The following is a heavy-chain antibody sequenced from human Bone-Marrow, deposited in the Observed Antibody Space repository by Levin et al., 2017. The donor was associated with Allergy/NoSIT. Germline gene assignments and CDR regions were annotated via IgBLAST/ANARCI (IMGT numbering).Heavy chain of an antibody. CDR2: VDPSDSDT. D-gene: IGHD5-12*01. CDR3: ARAPTFSQFKRGYTGYPRGLLIDL. Sequence: KVSCEGSGYHFPHYWIAWVRQMPGKGLEWVGIVDPSDSDTRYSPSFQGQVTISADKSISTAYLQWSSLKASDTGMYYCARAPTFSQFKRGYTGYPRGLLIDLWGRGTLITVSS. J-gene: IGHJ2*01. V-gene: IGHV5-51*01. CDR1: GYHFPHYW.